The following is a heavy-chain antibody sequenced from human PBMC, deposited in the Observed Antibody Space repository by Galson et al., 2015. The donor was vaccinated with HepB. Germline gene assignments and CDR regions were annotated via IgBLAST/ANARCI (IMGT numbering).Heavy chain of an antibody. D-gene: IGHD6-13*01. CDR3: ARVVRAGAPGAPYFDY. Sequence: SVKVSCKASGYSFTSYAISWVQQAPGQGLEWMGWISTYNGDTNYEQKFQGRVTMTTDTSTSTAYMELRSLRSDDAAVYYCARVVRAGAPGAPYFDYWGQGTLVTVSS. V-gene: IGHV1-18*01. CDR2: ISTYNGDT. J-gene: IGHJ4*02. CDR1: GYSFTSYA.